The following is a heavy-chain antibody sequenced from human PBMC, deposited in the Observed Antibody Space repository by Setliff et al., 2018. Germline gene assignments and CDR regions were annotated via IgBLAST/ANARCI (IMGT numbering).Heavy chain of an antibody. CDR1: GFTFSGSA. Sequence: LRLSCGTSGFTFSGSAMHWVRQASGKGLEWVGRIRSKANSYATAYTASVKDRFTISRDDSKNTAYLQMDSLNTEDTAVYYCARDSGWYGMDVWGQGTTVTVSS. CDR2: IRSKANSYAT. D-gene: IGHD6-19*01. V-gene: IGHV3-73*01. CDR3: ARDSGWYGMDV. J-gene: IGHJ6*02.